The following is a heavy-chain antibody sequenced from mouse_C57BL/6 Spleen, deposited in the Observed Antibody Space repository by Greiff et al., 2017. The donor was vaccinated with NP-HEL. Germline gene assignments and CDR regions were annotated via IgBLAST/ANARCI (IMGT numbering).Heavy chain of an antibody. D-gene: IGHD2-1*01. CDR2: IWRGGST. V-gene: IGHV2-5*01. CDR1: GLSLTSYG. CDR3: AKKEGNYEYFDV. J-gene: IGHJ1*03. Sequence: VRLQPSGLGLVQPSQSLSITCTVSGLSLTSYGVHLVRQSPGKGLEWLGVIWRGGSTDYIAAFMSRLIIPKDNSQSHVIFKMNSLQADNTAIYYCAKKEGNYEYFDVRGTGTKAT.